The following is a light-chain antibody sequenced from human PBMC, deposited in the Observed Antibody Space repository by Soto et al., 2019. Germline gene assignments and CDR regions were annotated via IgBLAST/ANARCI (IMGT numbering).Light chain of an antibody. CDR2: AAS. V-gene: IGKV1-9*01. Sequence: DIQLTQSPSFLSASIGDRVTITCRASQGLSSDLAWYQQKPGKAAKLLIYAASTLQSGVPSRCSGSGSGTEFTLTISSLQPEDFATYYCQQLNSYPITFGQGTRLEIK. CDR1: QGLSSD. CDR3: QQLNSYPIT. J-gene: IGKJ5*01.